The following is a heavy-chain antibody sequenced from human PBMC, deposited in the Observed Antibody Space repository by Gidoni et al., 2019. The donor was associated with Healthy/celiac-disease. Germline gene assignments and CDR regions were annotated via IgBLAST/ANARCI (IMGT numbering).Heavy chain of an antibody. J-gene: IGHJ5*02. CDR1: GGSISSGSYY. Sequence: QVQLQESGPGLVKPSQTLSLTCTVSGGSISSGSYYWSWIRQPAGKGLEWIGRIYTSGSTNYNPSLKSRVTISVDTSKNQFSLKLSSVTAADTAVYYCARSKGILTGYYLNLLFDPWGQGTLVTVSS. CDR3: ARSKGILTGYYLNLLFDP. CDR2: IYTSGST. V-gene: IGHV4-61*02. D-gene: IGHD3-9*01.